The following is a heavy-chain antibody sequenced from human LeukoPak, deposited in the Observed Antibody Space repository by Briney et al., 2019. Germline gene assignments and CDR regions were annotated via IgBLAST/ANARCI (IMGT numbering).Heavy chain of an antibody. D-gene: IGHD6-25*01. Sequence: GGSLRLSCAASGFTFSSYAMHWVRQAPGKGLEWVAVISYDGSNKYYADSVKGRFTISRDNRKNLLYLQMSSLGAEDTAVYYCARDGSGFYHYYYMDVWGKGTTVTVS. CDR1: GFTFSSYA. CDR3: ARDGSGFYHYYYMDV. V-gene: IGHV3-30*04. J-gene: IGHJ6*03. CDR2: ISYDGSNK.